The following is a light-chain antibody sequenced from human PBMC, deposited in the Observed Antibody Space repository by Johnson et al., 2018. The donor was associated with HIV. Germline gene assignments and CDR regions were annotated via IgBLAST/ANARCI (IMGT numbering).Light chain of an antibody. CDR1: SSNIGNGY. Sequence: QSVLTQPPSVSAAPGQKVTISCSGSSSNIGNGYVSWYQQLPGTAPKLLIYKNNQRPSGIPDRFSGSKSGTSATLGITGLQTGDEADYYCGTWDTSLSTGGAFGTGTKVTVL. CDR3: GTWDTSLSTGGA. CDR2: KNN. J-gene: IGLJ1*01. V-gene: IGLV1-51*02.